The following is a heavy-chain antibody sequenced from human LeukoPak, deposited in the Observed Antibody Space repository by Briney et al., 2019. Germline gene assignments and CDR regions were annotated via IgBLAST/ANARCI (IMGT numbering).Heavy chain of an antibody. J-gene: IGHJ4*02. V-gene: IGHV3-74*01. D-gene: IGHD3-16*02. CDR3: ARDLSYRLEY. CDR1: GFTFNDYW. Sequence: GGSLRLSCAASGFTFNDYWMHWVRQAPGKGLVWVSCIKGDGSSTTYADSVKGRFTTSRDNAKNTLYLQMNSLRAEDTAVYYCARDLSYRLEYWGQGTLVTVSS. CDR2: IKGDGSST.